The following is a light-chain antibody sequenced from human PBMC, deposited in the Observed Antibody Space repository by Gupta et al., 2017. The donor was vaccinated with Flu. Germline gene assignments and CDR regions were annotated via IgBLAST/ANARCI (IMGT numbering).Light chain of an antibody. Sequence: HSVLTRPHSVSEAPSESVTNSCSGSSSNIGNNAVNWYQQLPGKAPQLLIYYDDLLPSGISERFSGSRSGISASLAISGLQSDDEADYYCAAWDDSLNGWVFGGGTKLTVL. CDR3: AAWDDSLNGWV. J-gene: IGLJ3*02. CDR2: YDD. V-gene: IGLV1-36*01. CDR1: SSNIGNNA.